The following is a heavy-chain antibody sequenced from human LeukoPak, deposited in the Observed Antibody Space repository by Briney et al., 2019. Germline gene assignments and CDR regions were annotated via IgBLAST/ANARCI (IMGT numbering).Heavy chain of an antibody. J-gene: IGHJ4*02. D-gene: IGHD6-19*01. V-gene: IGHV4-59*02. CDR2: IYYSGST. CDR3: ASSRSSSGWSLIDY. CDR1: GGSVNSYY. Sequence: SETLSLTCTVSGGSVNSYYWSWIRQPPGKGLEWVGYIYYSGSTNYKPSLKRRVTISVDTSKNQFSLKVSSVTAADTAVYYCASSRSSSGWSLIDYWGQGALVTVSS.